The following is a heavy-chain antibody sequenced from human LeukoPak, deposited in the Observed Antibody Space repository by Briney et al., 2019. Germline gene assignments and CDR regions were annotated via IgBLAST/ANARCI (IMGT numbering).Heavy chain of an antibody. CDR2: IYPSGST. Sequence: PSETLCLTCAVSGGSISSNNWWSWVRQPPGRGLEWIGEIYPSGSTNYNPSLKSRVTISVDKSKNQFSLKLTSVTAADTAVYYCARSRSYGVNYFDNWGQGTLVTVSS. D-gene: IGHD4-17*01. CDR1: GGSISSNNW. CDR3: ARSRSYGVNYFDN. V-gene: IGHV4-4*02. J-gene: IGHJ4*02.